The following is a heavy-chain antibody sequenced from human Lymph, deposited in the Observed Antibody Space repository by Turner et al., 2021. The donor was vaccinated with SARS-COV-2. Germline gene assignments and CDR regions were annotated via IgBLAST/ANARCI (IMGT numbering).Heavy chain of an antibody. J-gene: IGHJ5*02. Sequence: QVQLVQSGAEVKKPGSSVKVSCQASGGTFSSYAITWVRQAPGQGLGWMGGIIPILAIANYAQKFQGRVTITADKSTSTAYMELSSLRSEDTAVYYCARDSPYCSSTSCYDPWGQGTLVTVSS. CDR1: GGTFSSYA. D-gene: IGHD2-2*01. V-gene: IGHV1-69*10. CDR3: ARDSPYCSSTSCYDP. CDR2: IIPILAIA.